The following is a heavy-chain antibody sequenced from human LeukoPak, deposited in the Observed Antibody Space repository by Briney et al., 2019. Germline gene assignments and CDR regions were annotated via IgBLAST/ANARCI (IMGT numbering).Heavy chain of an antibody. CDR1: GFTFGSYG. V-gene: IGHV3-30*18. CDR2: ISYDGSRK. CDR3: AKAPWEIVPAYFFDH. D-gene: IGHD2-15*01. J-gene: IGHJ4*02. Sequence: GGSLRLSCVASGFTFGSYGMHWVRQAPGKGLEWVAVISYDGSRKYYANSVRGRFTISRDDSKNILYLQMSSLRGEDTAVYYCAKAPWEIVPAYFFDHWGQGTLVTVSS.